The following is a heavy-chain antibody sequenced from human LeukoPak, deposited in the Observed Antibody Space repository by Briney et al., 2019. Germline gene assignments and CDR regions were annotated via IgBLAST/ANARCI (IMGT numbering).Heavy chain of an antibody. CDR1: GFTFSSYS. CDR2: ISSSSSYI. J-gene: IGHJ4*02. D-gene: IGHD3-22*01. Sequence: GGSLRLSCAASGFTFSSYSMNWVRQAPGKGLEWVSSISSSSSYIYYADSVKGRFTISRDNAKNSLYLQMDSLRAEDTAVYYCASNYYDSSGYFIWGQGTLVTVSS. V-gene: IGHV3-21*01. CDR3: ASNYYDSSGYFI.